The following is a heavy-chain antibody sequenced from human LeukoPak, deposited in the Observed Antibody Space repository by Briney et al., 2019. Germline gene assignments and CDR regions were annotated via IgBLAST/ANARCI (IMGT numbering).Heavy chain of an antibody. D-gene: IGHD6-13*01. J-gene: IGHJ5*02. CDR1: GGTFSSYA. V-gene: IGHV1-69*13. CDR2: IIPIFGTA. Sequence: EASVKVSCKASGGTFSSYAISWVRQAPGQGLEWMGGIIPIFGTANYAQKFQGRVTITADESTSTAYMELSSLRSEDTAVYYCARGGSSWYDGESTANNWFDPWGQGTLVTVSS. CDR3: ARGGSSWYDGESTANNWFDP.